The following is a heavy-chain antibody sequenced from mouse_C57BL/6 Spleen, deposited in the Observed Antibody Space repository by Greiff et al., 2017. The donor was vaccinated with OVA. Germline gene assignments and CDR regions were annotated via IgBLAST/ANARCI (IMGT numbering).Heavy chain of an antibody. Sequence: EVQRVESGGGLVKPGGSLKLSCAASGFTFSDYGMHWVRQAPEKGLEWVAYISSGSSTIYYADTVKGRFTISRDNAKNTLFLQMTSLRSEDTAMYYCARPSYYGSSYGYFDYWGQGTTLTVSS. CDR1: GFTFSDYG. V-gene: IGHV5-17*01. CDR3: ARPSYYGSSYGYFDY. D-gene: IGHD1-1*01. CDR2: ISSGSSTI. J-gene: IGHJ2*01.